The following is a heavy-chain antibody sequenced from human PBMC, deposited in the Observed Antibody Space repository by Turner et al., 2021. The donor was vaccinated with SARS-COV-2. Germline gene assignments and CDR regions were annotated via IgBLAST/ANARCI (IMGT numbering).Heavy chain of an antibody. J-gene: IGHJ4*02. D-gene: IGHD3-9*01. V-gene: IGHV4-59*01. CDR2: IYYSGST. CDR3: ARGLYFDWLPDY. CDR1: GGSISDYY. Sequence: VQLQEAGPGLVEPSETLSPPRTVSGGSISDYYWNWIRQPPGKGLEWIGYIYYSGSTNYNPSLKSRVTISVDTSKNQFSLKLSSVTAADTAVYYCARGLYFDWLPDYWGQGTLVTVSS.